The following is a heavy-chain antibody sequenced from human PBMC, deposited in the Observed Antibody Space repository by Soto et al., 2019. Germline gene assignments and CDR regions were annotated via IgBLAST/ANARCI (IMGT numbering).Heavy chain of an antibody. CDR1: GFTFGDYA. J-gene: IGHJ4*02. D-gene: IGHD3-22*01. V-gene: IGHV3-49*03. CDR3: TSTDYYYDSSGSPHYFDY. CDR2: IRSKAYGGTT. Sequence: GGSLRLSCTASGFTFGDYAMSWFRQAPGKGLEWVGFIRSKAYGGTTEYAASAKGRFTISRDDSKSIAYLQMNSLKTEDTAVYYCTSTDYYYDSSGSPHYFDYWGQGTLVTVSS.